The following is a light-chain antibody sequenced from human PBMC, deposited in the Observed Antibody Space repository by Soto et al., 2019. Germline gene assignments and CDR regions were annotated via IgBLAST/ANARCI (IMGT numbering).Light chain of an antibody. Sequence: DIQMTQSPSTLSGSVGDRFTITCRASQTISSWLAWYQQKPGKAPKLLIYKASTLKSGVPSRFSGSGSGTEFTLTISSLQPDDFATYYCQHYNSYSEAFGQGTKVDLK. CDR1: QTISSW. J-gene: IGKJ1*01. V-gene: IGKV1-5*03. CDR2: KAS. CDR3: QHYNSYSEA.